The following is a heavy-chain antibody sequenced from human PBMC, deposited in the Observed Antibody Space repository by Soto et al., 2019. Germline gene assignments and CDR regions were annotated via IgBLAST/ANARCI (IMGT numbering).Heavy chain of an antibody. CDR2: ISAYNGNT. J-gene: IGHJ4*02. CDR1: GYTFTSYG. D-gene: IGHD6-6*01. CDR3: ARSSIAARRGIFDY. V-gene: IGHV1-18*01. Sequence: ASVKVSCKASGYTFTSYGISWVRQAPGQGLEWMGWISAYNGNTNYAQKLQGRVTMTTDTSTSTSYMELRSLRSDDTAVYYCARSSIAARRGIFDYWGQGTLVTVSS.